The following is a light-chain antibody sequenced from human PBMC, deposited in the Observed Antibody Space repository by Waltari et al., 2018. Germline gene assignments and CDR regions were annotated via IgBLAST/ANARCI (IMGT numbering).Light chain of an antibody. J-gene: IGLJ3*02. CDR3: QTGGHGTWV. CDR2: VNSDGSH. Sequence: QLVLTQSPSASASLGASVKLTCPLSSGHSSNVIAWLQEQPGKGPRYLMKVNSDGSHSKGDEIPDRFSGSSAGAERYLTISSLQSEDEADYYCQTGGHGTWVFGGGTKLTVL. CDR1: SGHSSNV. V-gene: IGLV4-69*01.